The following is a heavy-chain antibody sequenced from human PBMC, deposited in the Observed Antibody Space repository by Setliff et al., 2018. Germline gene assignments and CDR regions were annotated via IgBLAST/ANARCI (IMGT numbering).Heavy chain of an antibody. V-gene: IGHV4-59*04. D-gene: IGHD6-19*01. Sequence: SETLSLTCTVSGGSISDYYWSWIRQAPGKGLEWIGYIYHSGSINSNPSLKSRVTISVDTSKNQFSLKVNSVTAADTAVYYCANYSSGNFDYWGQGTLVTVS. J-gene: IGHJ4*02. CDR3: ANYSSGNFDY. CDR2: IYHSGSI. CDR1: GGSISDYY.